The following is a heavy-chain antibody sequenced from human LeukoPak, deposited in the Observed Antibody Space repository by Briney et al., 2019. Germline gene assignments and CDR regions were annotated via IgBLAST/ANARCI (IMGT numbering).Heavy chain of an antibody. CDR1: GYTFTSYY. Sequence: ASVKVSCKASGYTFTSYYMHWVRQAPGEGLGWLGIINPSGGSTNYAQKFQGRVTMTRDMSTSTVYMELSSLRSEDTAVYYCARDRGGYYDSSGFRYFQHWGQGTLVTVSS. D-gene: IGHD3-22*01. CDR3: ARDRGGYYDSSGFRYFQH. J-gene: IGHJ1*01. CDR2: INPSGGST. V-gene: IGHV1-46*01.